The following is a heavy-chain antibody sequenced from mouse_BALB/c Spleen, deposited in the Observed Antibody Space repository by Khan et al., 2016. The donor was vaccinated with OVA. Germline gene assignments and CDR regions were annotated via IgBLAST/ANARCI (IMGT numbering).Heavy chain of an antibody. CDR1: GYSFTNYW. D-gene: IGHD1-1*01. J-gene: IGHJ2*01. V-gene: IGHV1-87*01. CDR2: TYPGNGDT. CDR3: ARGGITTGYFDY. Sequence: VQLQESGAELARPGASVKLSCKASGYSFTNYWMQWVKQRPGQGLEWIGTTYPGNGDTRYTQNFKGKATLTADKSSNTAYMQLSSLASEDSAVYYCARGGITTGYFDYGGLGTTLTVSS.